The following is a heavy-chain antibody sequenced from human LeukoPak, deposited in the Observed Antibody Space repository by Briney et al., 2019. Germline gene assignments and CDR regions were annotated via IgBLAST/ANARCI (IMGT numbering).Heavy chain of an antibody. CDR1: GFTFSNYG. D-gene: IGHD3-10*01. CDR2: IWYDGSKT. Sequence: GGSPRLSCAASGFTFSNYGMHWVRQAPGKGLEWVAVIWYDGSKTYYADSVKGRFTISRDNSKNTLYLQMSSLRAEDTAVYYCARDRYYDSENYYYYYYMDVWGKGTTVTVSS. CDR3: ARDRYYDSENYYYYYYMDV. V-gene: IGHV3-33*01. J-gene: IGHJ6*03.